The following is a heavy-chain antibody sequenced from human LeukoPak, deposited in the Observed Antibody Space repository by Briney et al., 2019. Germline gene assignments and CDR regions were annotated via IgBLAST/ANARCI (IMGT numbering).Heavy chain of an antibody. V-gene: IGHV3-30*04. CDR3: ARGSHRWATTNGNFDY. CDR1: GFTFSSYE. D-gene: IGHD1-1*01. J-gene: IGHJ4*02. CDR2: ISYDGSNK. Sequence: GGSLRLSCAASGFTFSSYEMHWVRQAPGKGLEWVAVISYDGSNKYYIDSVKGRFTISRDNSKNTLYLQMNSLRTEDTAMYYCARGSHRWATTNGNFDYWGQGTLVTVSS.